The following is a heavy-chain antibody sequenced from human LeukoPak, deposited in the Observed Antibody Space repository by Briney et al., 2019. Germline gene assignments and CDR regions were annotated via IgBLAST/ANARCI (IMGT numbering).Heavy chain of an antibody. J-gene: IGHJ4*02. Sequence: GGSLRLSCAASGFTFSSYAMHWVRQAPGKGLEWVAVISYDGSNKYYADSVKGRFTISRDNSKNTLYLQMNSLRAGDTAVYYCATAPAGYSSSWYISWFDYWGQGTLVTVSS. CDR2: ISYDGSNK. D-gene: IGHD6-13*01. CDR3: ATAPAGYSSSWYISWFDY. V-gene: IGHV3-30*04. CDR1: GFTFSSYA.